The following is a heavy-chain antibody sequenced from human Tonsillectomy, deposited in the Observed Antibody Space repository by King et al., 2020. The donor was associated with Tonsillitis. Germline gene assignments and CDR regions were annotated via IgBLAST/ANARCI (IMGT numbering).Heavy chain of an antibody. V-gene: IGHV3-74*02. J-gene: IGHJ6*02. Sequence: VQLVESGGGLVQPGGSLRLSCAASGFTFSSYWMHWVRQAPGKGLVWVSRINSDGSSTGYADSVKGRFTISRDNAKNTLYLQMNSLRDEDTAVYYCVGNYLDYYYGMDVWGQGTTVTVSS. D-gene: IGHD3-22*01. CDR2: INSDGSST. CDR3: VGNYLDYYYGMDV. CDR1: GFTFSSYW.